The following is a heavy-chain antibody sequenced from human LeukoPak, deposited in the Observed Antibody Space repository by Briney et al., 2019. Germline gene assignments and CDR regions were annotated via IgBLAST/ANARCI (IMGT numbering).Heavy chain of an antibody. V-gene: IGHV3-48*03. D-gene: IGHD3-22*01. CDR3: ARDKSGDSSGYDY. Sequence: GGSLRLSCAASGFTFSSYEMNWVRQAPGKGLEWVSYISSSGSTIYCADSVKGRFTISRDNAKNSLYLQMNSLRAEDTAVYYCARDKSGDSSGYDYWGQGTLVTVSS. CDR2: ISSSGSTI. CDR1: GFTFSSYE. J-gene: IGHJ4*02.